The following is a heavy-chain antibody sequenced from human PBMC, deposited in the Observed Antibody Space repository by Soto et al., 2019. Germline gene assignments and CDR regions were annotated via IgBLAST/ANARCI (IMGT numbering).Heavy chain of an antibody. Sequence: QVQLVESGGGVIQPGTSLSLSCASSGFTFRSFGMYWVRQAPGKGLEWVAVVSYDGNHKYYADSVKGRFTVSRDNAKNMLYLQMNSLRGEDTAVYYCAKDVGQQLVLNYDMDVWGQGTTVTVSS. J-gene: IGHJ6*03. D-gene: IGHD6-13*01. CDR1: GFTFRSFG. CDR3: AKDVGQQLVLNYDMDV. V-gene: IGHV3-30*18. CDR2: VSYDGNHK.